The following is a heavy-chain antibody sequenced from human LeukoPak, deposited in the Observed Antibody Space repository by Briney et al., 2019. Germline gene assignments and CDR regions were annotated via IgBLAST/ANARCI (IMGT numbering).Heavy chain of an antibody. CDR1: GFTFSSYS. D-gene: IGHD2-2*01. CDR2: ISSSSSYI. Sequence: PWGSLRVSCAASGFTFSSYSMNWVRQAPGKGLEWVSSISSSSSYIYYADSVKGRFTISRDNAKNSLYLQMNSLRAEGTAVYYCARGLLDCSSTTCGSEYWGQGTLVTVSS. J-gene: IGHJ4*02. V-gene: IGHV3-21*01. CDR3: ARGLLDCSSTTCGSEY.